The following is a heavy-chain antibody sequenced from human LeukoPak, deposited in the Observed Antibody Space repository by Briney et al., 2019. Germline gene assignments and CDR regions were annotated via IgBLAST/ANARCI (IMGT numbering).Heavy chain of an antibody. V-gene: IGHV4-38-2*02. Sequence: PSETLSLTCTVSGYSISSGYYWGWIRQPPGKGLEWIGSIYHSGSTYYNPSLKSRVTISVDTSKNQFSLKLSSVTAADTAVYYCARGQSSGYGPYWYFDLWGRGTLVTVSS. CDR3: ARGQSSGYGPYWYFDL. J-gene: IGHJ2*01. CDR2: IYHSGST. D-gene: IGHD5-12*01. CDR1: GYSISSGYY.